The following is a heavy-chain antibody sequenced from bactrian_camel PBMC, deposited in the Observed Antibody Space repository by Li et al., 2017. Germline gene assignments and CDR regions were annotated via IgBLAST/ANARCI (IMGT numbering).Heavy chain of an antibody. D-gene: IGHD7*01. Sequence: HVQLVESGGGSVQAGGSLRLSCVASGRPIDKTCMGWFRQAPGKEREGIAAIQTLYGSTDYDDFVKGRFTISRDFVKNMLFLQMNSLKTEDTAMYFCAACQLTAVGGKFMGQGTQVTVS. CDR2: IQTLYGST. CDR1: GRPIDKTC. V-gene: IGHV3S1*01. J-gene: IGHJ4*01.